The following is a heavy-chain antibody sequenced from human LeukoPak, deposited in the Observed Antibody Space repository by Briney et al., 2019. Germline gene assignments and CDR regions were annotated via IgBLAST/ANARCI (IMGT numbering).Heavy chain of an antibody. CDR1: GYTFTAYY. J-gene: IGHJ6*02. Sequence: ASVKVSCKASGYTFTAYYMHWVRQAPGQGLEWMGWINPNSGGTNYAQKFQGRVTMTRNTSISTAYMELSSLRSEDTAVYYCARVSVLPLYYYYGMDVWGQGTTVTVSS. D-gene: IGHD3-16*02. V-gene: IGHV1-2*02. CDR2: INPNSGGT. CDR3: ARVSVLPLYYYYGMDV.